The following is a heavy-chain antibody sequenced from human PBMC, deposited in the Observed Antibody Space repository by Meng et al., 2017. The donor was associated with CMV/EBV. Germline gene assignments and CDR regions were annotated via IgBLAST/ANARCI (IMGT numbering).Heavy chain of an antibody. Sequence: CAVSACSISSSSWWSWVRQPPGKGLEWIGEIYHSGSTHYNPSLKSRVTISVDKSKNQFSLKLSSVTAADTAVYYCARALGGPLRFLEWGQGTLVTVSS. CDR1: ACSISSSSW. J-gene: IGHJ4*02. V-gene: IGHV4-4*02. CDR3: ARALGGPLRFLE. D-gene: IGHD3-3*01. CDR2: IYHSGST.